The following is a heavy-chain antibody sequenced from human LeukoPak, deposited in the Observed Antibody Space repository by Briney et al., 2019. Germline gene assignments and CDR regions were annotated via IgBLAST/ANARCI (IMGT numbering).Heavy chain of an antibody. Sequence: GASVKVSCKVSGYTLTELSMHWVRQAPGKGLEWMGGFVPEDGETIYAQKFQGRVTMTEDTSTDTAYMELSSLRSEDTAVYYCATDSPLSSGSYYYFDYWGQGTLVTVSS. CDR1: GYTLTELS. V-gene: IGHV1-24*01. J-gene: IGHJ4*02. CDR3: ATDSPLSSGSYYYFDY. CDR2: FVPEDGET. D-gene: IGHD1-26*01.